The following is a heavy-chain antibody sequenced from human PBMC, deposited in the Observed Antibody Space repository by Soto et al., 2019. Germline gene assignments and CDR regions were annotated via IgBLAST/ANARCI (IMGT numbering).Heavy chain of an antibody. D-gene: IGHD3-16*01. CDR2: IGGTGDST. J-gene: IGHJ4*02. Sequence: HPGGALRLSCVGFGFTFSSYAMSWVRQAPRKGLQWVSAIGGTGDSTYYADSGKGRFNISRDKSNNTLYLQMNSLRDEDAAIYYCTPRFGGVVPDGPFDDWGQGTLVTVSS. V-gene: IGHV3-23*01. CDR3: TPRFGGVVPDGPFDD. CDR1: GFTFSSYA.